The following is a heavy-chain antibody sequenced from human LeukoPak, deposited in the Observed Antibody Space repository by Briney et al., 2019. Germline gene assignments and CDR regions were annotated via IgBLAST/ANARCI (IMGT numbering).Heavy chain of an antibody. CDR2: ISWNSGSI. CDR1: GFTFDDYA. CDR3: AKGSYGDYVGWFDP. Sequence: GESLRLSCAASGFTFDDYAMHWVRQAPGKGLEWVSGISWNSGSIGYADSVKDRLAISRDNAKNSLYLQMNSLRAEDTALYYCAKGSYGDYVGWFDPWGQGTLVTVSS. D-gene: IGHD4-17*01. V-gene: IGHV3-9*01. J-gene: IGHJ5*02.